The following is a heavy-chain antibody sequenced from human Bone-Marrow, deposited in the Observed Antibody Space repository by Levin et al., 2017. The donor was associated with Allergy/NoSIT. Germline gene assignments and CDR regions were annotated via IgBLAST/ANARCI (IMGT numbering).Heavy chain of an antibody. CDR2: IFSNDEK. D-gene: IGHD3-10*01. Sequence: SGPTLVKPTETLTLTCTVSGFSLSNARMGVSWIRQPPGKALEWLAHIFSNDEKSYSTSLKSRLTISKDTSKSQVVLTMTNMDPVDTATYYCARILAMVRGVPYDYYGMDVWGQGTTVTVSS. CDR1: GFSLSNARMG. J-gene: IGHJ6*02. CDR3: ARILAMVRGVPYDYYGMDV. V-gene: IGHV2-26*01.